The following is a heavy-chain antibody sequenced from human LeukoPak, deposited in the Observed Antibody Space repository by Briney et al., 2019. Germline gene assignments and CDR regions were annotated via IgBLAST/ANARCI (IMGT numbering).Heavy chain of an antibody. J-gene: IGHJ4*02. D-gene: IGHD2-21*02. CDR3: ARSKGLVTATRPLDY. CDR2: FDPEDGET. Sequence: ASVKVSCKVSGYTLTELSMHWVRQAPGRGLEWMGGFDPEDGETIYAQKFQGRVTMTEDTSTDTAYMDLRSLRSDHTAVYYCARSKGLVTATRPLDYWGQGTLVTVSS. CDR1: GYTLTELS. V-gene: IGHV1-24*01.